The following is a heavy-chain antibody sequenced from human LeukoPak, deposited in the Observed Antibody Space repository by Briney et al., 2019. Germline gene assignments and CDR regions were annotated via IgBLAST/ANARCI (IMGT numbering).Heavy chain of an antibody. V-gene: IGHV1-2*06. CDR3: AREDSYGFSNWFDP. J-gene: IGHJ5*02. D-gene: IGHD5-18*01. CDR1: GYTFTGYY. CDR2: INPNSGGT. Sequence: GASVKVSCKASGYTFTGYYMHWVRQAPGQGLEWMGRINPNSGGTNYAQKFQGRVTVTRDTSISTAYMELSRLRSDDTAVYYCAREDSYGFSNWFDPWGQGTLVTVSS.